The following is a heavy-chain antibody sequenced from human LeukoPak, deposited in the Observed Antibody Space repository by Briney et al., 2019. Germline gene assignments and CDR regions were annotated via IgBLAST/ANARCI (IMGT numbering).Heavy chain of an antibody. V-gene: IGHV3-7*01. CDR3: ARDSGYSIGWYPGF. J-gene: IGHJ4*02. CDR2: IKEDGSER. CDR1: AFIFSGHW. Sequence: GGSLRLSCEGSAFIFSGHWMNWVRQTPGKGLEWVASIKEDGSERQYVDSVKGRFSISRDNTKGSLFLQLNSLRAEDTALYYCARDSGYSIGWYPGFWGQGTLVTVSS. D-gene: IGHD6-19*01.